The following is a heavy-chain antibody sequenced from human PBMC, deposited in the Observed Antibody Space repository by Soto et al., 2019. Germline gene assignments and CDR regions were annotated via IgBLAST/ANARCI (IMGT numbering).Heavy chain of an antibody. J-gene: IGHJ6*03. CDR3: ARVQGYCSSTSCPYYYYYYYMDV. V-gene: IGHV1-18*01. CDR2: ISAYNGNT. D-gene: IGHD2-2*01. CDR1: GYTFTSYG. Sequence: QVQLVQSGAEVKKPGASVKVSCKASGYTFTSYGISWVRQAPGQGLEWMGWISAYNGNTNYAQKLQGRVTMTTNTSTSTAYMELRSLRSDDTAVYYCARVQGYCSSTSCPYYYYYYYMDVWGKGTTVTVSS.